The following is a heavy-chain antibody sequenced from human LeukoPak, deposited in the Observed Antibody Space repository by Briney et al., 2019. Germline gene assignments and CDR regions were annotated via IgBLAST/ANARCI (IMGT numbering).Heavy chain of an antibody. Sequence: SVTLSLTCTVSGGSISSYYWSWIRQPPGKGLEWIGYIYYSGSTNYNPSLKSRVTISVDTSKNQFSLKLSSVTAADTAVYYCAREGAGTTFSFDYWGQGTLVTVSS. J-gene: IGHJ4*02. D-gene: IGHD1-1*01. CDR3: AREGAGTTFSFDY. V-gene: IGHV4-59*01. CDR2: IYYSGST. CDR1: GGSISSYY.